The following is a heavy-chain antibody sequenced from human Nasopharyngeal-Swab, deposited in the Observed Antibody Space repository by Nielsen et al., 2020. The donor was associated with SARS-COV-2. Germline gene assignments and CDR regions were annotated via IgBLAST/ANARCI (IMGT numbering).Heavy chain of an antibody. D-gene: IGHD6-19*01. CDR3: ARDQHSSGWSYYYYYMDV. CDR2: ISAYNGYT. J-gene: IGHJ6*03. CDR1: GYTFTSYG. Sequence: ASVNVSCKASGYTFTSYGISWVRQAPGQGLEWMGWISAYNGYTNYAQKLQGRVSMTTDTSTSTAYMELRSLRSDDTAVYYCARDQHSSGWSYYYYYMDVWGKGTTVTVSS. V-gene: IGHV1-18*01.